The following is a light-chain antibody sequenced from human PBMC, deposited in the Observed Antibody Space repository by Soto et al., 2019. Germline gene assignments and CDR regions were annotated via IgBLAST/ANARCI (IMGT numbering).Light chain of an antibody. CDR3: QQSGSSPRLT. V-gene: IGKV3-20*01. CDR2: GAS. Sequence: EIVLTQSPGTLSLSPGERATLSFRASQSVSSSYLAWYQQKPGQAPRLLIYGASSRATGIPDRFSGIGSGTDFTLTSNRLEPKDSAVYSWQQSGSSPRLTLGRGTKVYIK. CDR1: QSVSSSY. J-gene: IGKJ3*01.